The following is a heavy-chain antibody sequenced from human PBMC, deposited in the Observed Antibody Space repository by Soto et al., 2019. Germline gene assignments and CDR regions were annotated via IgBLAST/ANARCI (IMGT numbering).Heavy chain of an antibody. Sequence: GSLRLSCAASGFTFSTYSMSWVRQAPGKGLEWVSIISGNSVTIAYADSAKGRFTISRDNSKNMLYLQMGSLRAEDTAVYYCATGIGNPSYFAYWGQGTLVTVSS. V-gene: IGHV3-23*01. CDR2: ISGNSVTI. J-gene: IGHJ4*02. CDR3: ATGIGNPSYFAY. D-gene: IGHD1-1*01. CDR1: GFTFSTYS.